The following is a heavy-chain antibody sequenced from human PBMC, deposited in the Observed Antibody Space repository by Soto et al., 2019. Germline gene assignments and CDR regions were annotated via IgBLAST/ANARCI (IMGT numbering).Heavy chain of an antibody. CDR1: GDSVSSNSAA. J-gene: IGHJ3*02. Sequence: KQSQTLSLTCAISGDSVSSNSAAWNWIRQSPSRGLEWLGRTYYRSKWYNDYAVSVKSRITINPDTSKNQFSLQLNSVTPEDTAVYYCARSPWYSGSYAVAFDIWGQGTMVTVSS. CDR3: ARSPWYSGSYAVAFDI. D-gene: IGHD1-26*01. CDR2: TYYRSKWYN. V-gene: IGHV6-1*01.